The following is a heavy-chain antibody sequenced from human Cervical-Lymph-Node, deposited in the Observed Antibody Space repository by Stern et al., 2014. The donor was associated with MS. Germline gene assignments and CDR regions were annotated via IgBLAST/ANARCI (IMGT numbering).Heavy chain of an antibody. D-gene: IGHD6-13*01. CDR3: TTDDYGSSWYSDY. CDR2: IKSKTDGGTT. J-gene: IGHJ4*02. CDR1: GFTFSNAW. Sequence: VQLVESGGGLVKPGGSLRLSCAASGFTFSNAWMSWVRQAPGKGLEWVGRIKSKTDGGTTDYAAPVKGRFTISRDDSKNTLYLQMNSLKTEDTAVYYCTTDDYGSSWYSDYWGQGTLVTVSS. V-gene: IGHV3-15*01.